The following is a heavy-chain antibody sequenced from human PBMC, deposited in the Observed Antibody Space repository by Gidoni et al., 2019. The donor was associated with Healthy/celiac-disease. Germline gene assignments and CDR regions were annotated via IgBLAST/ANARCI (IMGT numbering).Heavy chain of an antibody. CDR3: ARGGTITIFGVVQADNWFDP. CDR2: INHSGST. D-gene: IGHD3-3*01. Sequence: QVQLQQWGAGLLKPSETLSLTCAVYGGSFSGYYWSWIRQPPGKGLEWIGEINHSGSTNYNPSLKSRVTISVDTSKNQFSLKLSSVTAADTAVYYCARGGTITIFGVVQADNWFDPWGQGTLVTVSS. J-gene: IGHJ5*02. CDR1: GGSFSGYY. V-gene: IGHV4-34*01.